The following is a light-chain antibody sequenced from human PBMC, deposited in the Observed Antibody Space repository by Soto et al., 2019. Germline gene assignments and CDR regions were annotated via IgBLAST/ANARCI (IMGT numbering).Light chain of an antibody. Sequence: QSVLTQPPSVSGAPGQRVTISCTGSSSNIGAGYDVTWYQHLPGTAPKLLIYGNNNRPSGVPDRFSGSKSGTSASLAITGLQAEDEADYYCQSYDNTLSGRGWVFGGGTKLTVL. V-gene: IGLV1-40*01. CDR3: QSYDNTLSGRGWV. CDR2: GNN. CDR1: SSNIGAGYD. J-gene: IGLJ3*02.